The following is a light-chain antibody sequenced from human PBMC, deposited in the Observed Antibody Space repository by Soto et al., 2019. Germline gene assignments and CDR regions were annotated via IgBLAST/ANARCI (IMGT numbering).Light chain of an antibody. CDR2: DAS. J-gene: IGKJ4*01. Sequence: EIVLTQSPVTLSLSPGERATLSCRSSQSVSSYLAWYQQKPGQAPRLLIYDASNRATGIPARFSGSGSGTDFTLTISSLEPEDFAVYYCQQRSNWPPVFGGGTKVDI. CDR3: QQRSNWPPV. CDR1: QSVSSY. V-gene: IGKV3-11*01.